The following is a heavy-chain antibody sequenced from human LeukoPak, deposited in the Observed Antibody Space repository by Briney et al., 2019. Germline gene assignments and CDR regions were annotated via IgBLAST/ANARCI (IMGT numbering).Heavy chain of an antibody. CDR2: ISGSGGSK. CDR3: AALRSGYHTYFDY. D-gene: IGHD3-10*01. J-gene: IGHJ4*02. CDR1: GFTISSYD. V-gene: IGHV3-23*01. Sequence: AGSLTLSCAASGFTISSYDLNWVRQAPGKGLEWIIDISGSGGSKFYTDPVMGGITIYRDNSKSPLYVQTDSLRDEHTAVYYCAALRSGYHTYFDYWGQGTLVTVSS.